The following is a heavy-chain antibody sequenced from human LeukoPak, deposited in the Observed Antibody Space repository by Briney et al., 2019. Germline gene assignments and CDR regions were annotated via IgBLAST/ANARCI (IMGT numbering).Heavy chain of an antibody. CDR1: GYTFISYY. CDR2: INPSGGST. D-gene: IGHD3-3*01. J-gene: IGHJ4*02. V-gene: IGHV1-46*01. CDR3: ARILEWLVGVDY. Sequence: GASVKVSCKASGYTFISYYMHAVRQAPGQGLEWMGIINPSGGSTSYAQKFQGSVTMTRDMSTSTVYMELSSLRYEDTAVYYCARILEWLVGVDYWGQGTLVTVSS.